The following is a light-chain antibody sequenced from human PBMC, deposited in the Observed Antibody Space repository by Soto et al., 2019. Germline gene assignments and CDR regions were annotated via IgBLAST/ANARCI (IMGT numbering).Light chain of an antibody. CDR1: SSDVGGYNY. CDR3: SSYATSGTNVI. Sequence: QSVLTQPASVSGSPGQSITISCTGTSSDVGGYNYVSWYQQHPGNAPKLLIYEVADRPSGVSDRFSGSKSGNTASLTISALQAEDEAVYYCSSYATSGTNVIFGGGTQLTVL. J-gene: IGLJ7*01. CDR2: EVA. V-gene: IGLV2-14*03.